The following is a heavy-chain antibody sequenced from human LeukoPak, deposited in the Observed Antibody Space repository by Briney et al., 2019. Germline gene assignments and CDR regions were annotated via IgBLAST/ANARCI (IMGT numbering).Heavy chain of an antibody. CDR2: IYYSGST. Sequence: SETLSLTCTVSGYSISSGYYWGWIRQPPGKGLEWIGSIYYSGSTYYNPSLKSRVTISVDTSKNQFSLKLSSVTAADTAVYYCARDDTMVRGVIGYWGQGTLVTVSS. D-gene: IGHD3-10*01. CDR1: GYSISSGYY. V-gene: IGHV4-38-2*02. J-gene: IGHJ4*02. CDR3: ARDDTMVRGVIGY.